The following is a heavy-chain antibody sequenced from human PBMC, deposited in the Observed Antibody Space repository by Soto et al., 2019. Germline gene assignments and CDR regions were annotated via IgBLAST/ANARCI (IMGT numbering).Heavy chain of an antibody. V-gene: IGHV4-31*03. CDR1: GGSISSGAYY. J-gene: IGHJ6*02. D-gene: IGHD6-13*01. CDR2: IYYSGST. CDR3: ARDGRLVNYYYYGMDV. Sequence: QVQLQESGPGLVKPSQTLSLTCSVSGGSISSGAYYWTWIRQHPGKGLEWLGYIYYSGSTYYNPSLKSRVTISVDTSKNQFSLKLRSVTAADTAVYYCARDGRLVNYYYYGMDVWGQGTTVTVSS.